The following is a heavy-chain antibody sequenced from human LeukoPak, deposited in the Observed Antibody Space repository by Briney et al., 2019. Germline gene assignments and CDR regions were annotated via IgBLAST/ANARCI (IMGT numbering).Heavy chain of an antibody. Sequence: SETLSLTCTVSGGSISSYYWSWIRQPPGKGLEWIGYIYYSGSTNYNPSLKSRVTISVDTPKNQFSLKLSSVTAADTAVYYCARARRVKYCSSTSCSRYNWFDPWGQGTLVTVSS. D-gene: IGHD2-2*01. J-gene: IGHJ5*02. CDR1: GGSISSYY. CDR2: IYYSGST. CDR3: ARARRVKYCSSTSCSRYNWFDP. V-gene: IGHV4-59*01.